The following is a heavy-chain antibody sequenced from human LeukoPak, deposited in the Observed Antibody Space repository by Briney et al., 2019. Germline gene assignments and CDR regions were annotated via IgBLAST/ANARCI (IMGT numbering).Heavy chain of an antibody. D-gene: IGHD5-12*01. CDR1: GGSLSSYH. CDR3: AREYSGYVGGFDY. CDR2: IYYSGST. Sequence: SETLSLTCTVSGGSLSSYHWSWIRQPPGKGLEWIGYIYYSGSTNYNPSLKSRVTISVDTSKNQFSLKLSSVTAADTAVYYCAREYSGYVGGFDYWGQGTLVTVSS. V-gene: IGHV4-59*01. J-gene: IGHJ4*02.